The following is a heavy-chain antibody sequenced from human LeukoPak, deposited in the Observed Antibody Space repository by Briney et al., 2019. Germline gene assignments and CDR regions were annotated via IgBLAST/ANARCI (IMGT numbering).Heavy chain of an antibody. CDR2: INHSGST. V-gene: IGHV4-34*01. Sequence: SETLSLTCAVYGGSFSGYYWSWIRQPPGKGLEWIGEINHSGSTNYNPSLESRVTISVDTSKNQFSLKLSSVTAADTAVYYCARSSLLWSDWFDPWGQGTLVTVSS. CDR1: GGSFSGYY. CDR3: ARSSLLWSDWFDP. D-gene: IGHD3-10*02. J-gene: IGHJ5*02.